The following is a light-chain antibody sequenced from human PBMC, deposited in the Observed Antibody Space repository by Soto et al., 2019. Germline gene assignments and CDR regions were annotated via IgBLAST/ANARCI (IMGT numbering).Light chain of an antibody. CDR1: QSISNNH. CDR2: GTS. CDR3: EYYGNTII. Sequence: EIVLTQSPGTLSLSPGDRVTLSRRTSQSISNNHLAWYQQKPGQAPRLLIHGTSNRATGIPDRFSGSGSGTDFTLTFSRLEPEDTAVYYCEYYGNTIIFGGGTKVDI. V-gene: IGKV3-20*01. J-gene: IGKJ4*01.